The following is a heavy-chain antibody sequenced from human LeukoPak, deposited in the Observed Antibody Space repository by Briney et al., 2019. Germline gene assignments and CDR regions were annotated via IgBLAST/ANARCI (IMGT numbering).Heavy chain of an antibody. J-gene: IGHJ3*02. Sequence: ASVKVSCKASGYTFTSYGISWVRQAPGQGLEWMGWISAYNGNTNFAQKLQGRITMTTDTSTSTAYMELGRLRSDDTAVYYCVRSGYCYGGTCHSGAFDIWGQGTVVTVSS. CDR1: GYTFTSYG. V-gene: IGHV1-18*01. D-gene: IGHD2-15*01. CDR2: ISAYNGNT. CDR3: VRSGYCYGGTCHSGAFDI.